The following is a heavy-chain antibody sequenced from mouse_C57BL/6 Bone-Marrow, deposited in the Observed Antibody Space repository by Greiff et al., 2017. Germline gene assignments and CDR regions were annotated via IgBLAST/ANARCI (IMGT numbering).Heavy chain of an antibody. CDR1: GYTFTSYG. CDR2: IYPRSGNT. Sequence: QVQLQQSGAELARPGASVKLSCKASGYTFTSYGISWVKQRTGQGLEWIGEIYPRSGNTYYNEKFKGKATLTADKSSSTAYMELRSLTSEDSAVYFCARWVTTVVAEDYWGQGTTLTVSS. V-gene: IGHV1-81*01. D-gene: IGHD1-1*01. CDR3: ARWVTTVVAEDY. J-gene: IGHJ2*01.